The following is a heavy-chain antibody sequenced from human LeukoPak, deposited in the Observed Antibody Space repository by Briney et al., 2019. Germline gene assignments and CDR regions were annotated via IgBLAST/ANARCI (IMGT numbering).Heavy chain of an antibody. CDR3: ARDVRAGFTGYFPFDF. Sequence: GGSLRLSCVASGFTFDDFAMHWVRQAPGKGLEWVSSISWNSGTIVYADSVKGRFTISRDNAKNSVDLQMDSLRAEDTALYYCARDVRAGFTGYFPFDFWGQGTLVIVSS. CDR2: ISWNSGTI. CDR1: GFTFDDFA. D-gene: IGHD5-18*01. J-gene: IGHJ4*02. V-gene: IGHV3-9*01.